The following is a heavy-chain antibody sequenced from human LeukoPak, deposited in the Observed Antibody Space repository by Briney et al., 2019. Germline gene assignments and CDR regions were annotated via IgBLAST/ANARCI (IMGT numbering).Heavy chain of an antibody. V-gene: IGHV4-39*01. Sequence: SETLSLTCTVSGGSISSSSYYWGWIRQPPGKGLEWIGNTYYGGDTYYNPSLKSRVTLSVDTSKNQFSLEMNSVTAADTAVYYCAAAFDYWGQGILVTVSS. J-gene: IGHJ4*02. CDR1: GGSISSSSYY. D-gene: IGHD6-25*01. CDR2: TYYGGDT. CDR3: AAAFDY.